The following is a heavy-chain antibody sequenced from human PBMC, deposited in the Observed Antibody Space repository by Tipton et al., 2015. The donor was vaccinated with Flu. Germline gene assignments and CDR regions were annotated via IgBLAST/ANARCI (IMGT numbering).Heavy chain of an antibody. Sequence: GLVKPSETLSLTCTVSGGSISSYYWNWIRQSPGKGLEWIGNIYYTGNTKYNPLFNRRVTISVDTSMNQFSLRVISVTAADTAVYYCARRDYSNYVSDPKNWFDPWGQGTLVTVSS. V-gene: IGHV4-59*08. D-gene: IGHD4-11*01. J-gene: IGHJ5*02. CDR3: ARRDYSNYVSDPKNWFDP. CDR1: GGSISSYY. CDR2: IYYTGNT.